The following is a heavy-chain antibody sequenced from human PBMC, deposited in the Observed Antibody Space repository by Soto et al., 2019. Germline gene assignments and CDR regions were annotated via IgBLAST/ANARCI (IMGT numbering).Heavy chain of an antibody. CDR1: GYTFTSYD. D-gene: IGHD4-17*01. CDR3: ARVRTTVTTEFGY. CDR2: MNPNSGNT. V-gene: IGHV1-8*01. J-gene: IGHJ4*02. Sequence: ASVKVSCKASGYTFTSYDINWVRQATGQGLEWMGWMNPNSGNTGYAQKFQGRVTMTRNTSISTAYTELSSLRSEDTAVYYCARVRTTVTTEFGYWGQGPLVTVSS.